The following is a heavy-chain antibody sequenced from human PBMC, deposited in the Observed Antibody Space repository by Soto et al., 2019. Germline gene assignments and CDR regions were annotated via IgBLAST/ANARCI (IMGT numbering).Heavy chain of an antibody. J-gene: IGHJ4*02. D-gene: IGHD5-12*01. CDR3: ARDYKRAYSGYDKLVS. V-gene: IGHV4-59*01. CDR1: GGSISSYY. Sequence: QVQLQASGPGLVKPSETLSLTCTVSGGSISSYYWTWIRQPPGKGLEWFGYIDYSGSTNCNPSLKSRVPFSVDTPMNQFSLKLSSMTAAQTAVYYCARDYKRAYSGYDKLVSWGQGTLVSVSS. CDR2: IDYSGST.